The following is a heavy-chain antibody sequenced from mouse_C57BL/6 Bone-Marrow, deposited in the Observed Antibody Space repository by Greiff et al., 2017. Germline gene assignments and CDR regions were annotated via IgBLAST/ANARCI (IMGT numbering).Heavy chain of an antibody. CDR3: ARAVPLVFDV. J-gene: IGHJ1*03. CDR1: GYTFTSYW. D-gene: IGHD1-1*01. CDR2: IHPNSGST. V-gene: IGHV1-64*01. Sequence: QVQLKQSGAELVKPGASVKLSCKASGYTFTSYWMHWVKQRPGQGLEWIGMIHPNSGSTNYNEKFKSKATLTVDKSSSTAYMQLSSLTSEDSAVYYCARAVPLVFDVWGTGTTVTVSS.